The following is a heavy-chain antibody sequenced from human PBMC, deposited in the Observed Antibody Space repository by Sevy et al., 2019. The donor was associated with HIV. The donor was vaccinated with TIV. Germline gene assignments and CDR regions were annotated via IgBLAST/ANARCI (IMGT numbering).Heavy chain of an antibody. J-gene: IGHJ4*02. Sequence: GGSLRLSCVASGFTFGTYGMDWVRQAPGKGLEWVAVIWYDGSNKYYGDSVKGRFTISRDNSKNTLYLQMNSLRAEDTAVYYCARGSLYSSGWSESLDYWVQGTLVTVSS. CDR3: ARGSLYSSGWSESLDY. D-gene: IGHD6-19*01. CDR1: GFTFGTYG. V-gene: IGHV3-33*01. CDR2: IWYDGSNK.